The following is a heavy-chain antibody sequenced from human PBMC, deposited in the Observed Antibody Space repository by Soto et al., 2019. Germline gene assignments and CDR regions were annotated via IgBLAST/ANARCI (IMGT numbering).Heavy chain of an antibody. CDR3: ARRPPECSSTSCYRRGSWFDP. J-gene: IGHJ5*02. CDR1: GGTFSSYA. CDR2: IIPILGTA. Sequence: QVQLVQYGAAVKKPGSSVKVSCKASGGTFSSYAISSVRQAPGQGLEWMGGIIPILGTAYYAQQFQGRVTITADESTSTAYMELSSLSSEATAVYYCARRPPECSSTSCYRRGSWFDPWVQGTLGTVSA. D-gene: IGHD2-2*02. V-gene: IGHV1-69*01.